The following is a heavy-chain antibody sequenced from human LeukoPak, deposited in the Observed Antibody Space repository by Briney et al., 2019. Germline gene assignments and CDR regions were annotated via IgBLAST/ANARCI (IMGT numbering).Heavy chain of an antibody. CDR2: IYYSGST. CDR3: ARRRYSYGLDY. CDR1: GGSISIYY. V-gene: IGHV4-59*08. D-gene: IGHD5-18*01. J-gene: IGHJ4*02. Sequence: WETLSLTCTVSGGSISIYYWSWIRQPPGKGLEWIGYIYYSGSTNYNPSLKSRVTISVDTSKNQFSLRLSSVTAADTAVYYCARRRYSYGLDYWGQGTLVTVSS.